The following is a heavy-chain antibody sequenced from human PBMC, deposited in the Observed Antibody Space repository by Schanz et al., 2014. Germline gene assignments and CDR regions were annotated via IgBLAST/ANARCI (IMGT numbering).Heavy chain of an antibody. D-gene: IGHD6-19*01. CDR2: INPDSGDT. J-gene: IGHJ2*01. CDR3: ARLSVAGRPHVNYWCFDL. CDR1: GYTFISYG. V-gene: IGHV1-2*04. Sequence: QVQLVHSGAEVKKPGASVKVSCTASGYTFISYGISWVRQAPGQGLEWMGWINPDSGDTNYAQKFQGWVTMTRDTSISTAYMEVSRQKSDDTAVYYGARLSVAGRPHVNYWCFDLWGRGTLVTVSS.